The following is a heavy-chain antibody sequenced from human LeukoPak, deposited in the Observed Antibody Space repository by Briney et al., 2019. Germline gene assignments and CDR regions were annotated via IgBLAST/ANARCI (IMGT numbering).Heavy chain of an antibody. CDR3: ARDLGYCAGGSCYGFAY. CDR2: IYSGATT. Sequence: GGSLRLSCAASGFTVNANYMSWVRRAPGKGLESVSVIYSGATTYYADSVKGRFTISRDNSRNTMYLQMNSLRAEDTAVYYCARDLGYCAGGSCYGFAYWGQGTLVTVSS. CDR1: GFTVNANY. V-gene: IGHV3-66*01. D-gene: IGHD2-15*01. J-gene: IGHJ4*02.